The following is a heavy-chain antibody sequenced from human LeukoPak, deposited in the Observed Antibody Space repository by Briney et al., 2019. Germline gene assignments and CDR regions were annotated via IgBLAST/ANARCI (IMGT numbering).Heavy chain of an antibody. CDR2: ITSHNDNT. Sequence: GASVKVSRKASGYTFTSFGVTWVRQAPGQGLEWLGKITSHNDNTVYPQKFQGRVTLTTDTSTSTAYMELRNLRPDDTAVYYCARTGNNFFYSYMDAWGEGTTVTVSS. J-gene: IGHJ6*03. D-gene: IGHD1-1*01. CDR3: ARTGNNFFYSYMDA. V-gene: IGHV1-18*01. CDR1: GYTFTSFG.